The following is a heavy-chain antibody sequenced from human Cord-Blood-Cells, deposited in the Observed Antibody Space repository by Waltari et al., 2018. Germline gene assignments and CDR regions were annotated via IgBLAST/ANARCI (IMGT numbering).Heavy chain of an antibody. J-gene: IGHJ5*02. CDR1: GYTFTSYD. V-gene: IGHV1-8*01. CDR2: MNPNSGET. D-gene: IGHD3-3*01. Sequence: QVQLVQSGAEVKKPGVSVKVSCNASGYTFTSYDIHWVGQATRQGREWMGWMNPNSGETGYAQKFQGRVTMTRNTSISTAYMELSSLRSEDTSVYYCARGRYYDFWSGYYLGWFDPWGQGTLVTVSS. CDR3: ARGRYYDFWSGYYLGWFDP.